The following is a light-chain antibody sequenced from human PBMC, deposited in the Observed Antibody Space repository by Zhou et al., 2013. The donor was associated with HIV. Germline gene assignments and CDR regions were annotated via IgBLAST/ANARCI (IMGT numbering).Light chain of an antibody. J-gene: IGKJ4*01. V-gene: IGKV1-27*01. Sequence: DIQMTQSPSSLSASVGDRVTITCRASQGISSYLAWYQQRPGKVPKLLIYGASTLQSGVPSRFSGSGSGTDFTLTITSLQPEDVATYYCQKYNGAPLTFGGGPKWRSN. CDR1: QGISSY. CDR3: QKYNGAPLT. CDR2: GAS.